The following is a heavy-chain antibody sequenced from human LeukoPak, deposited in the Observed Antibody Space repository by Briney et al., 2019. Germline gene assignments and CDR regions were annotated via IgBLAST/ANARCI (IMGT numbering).Heavy chain of an antibody. CDR3: ARGQYKYSSSSSDY. J-gene: IGHJ4*02. CDR2: IWYDGSNK. CDR1: GFTFNNYA. Sequence: GGSLRLSCVASGFTFNNYAMIWVRQAPGKGLEWVAVIWYDGSNKYYADSVKGRFTISRDNSKNTLYLQMNSLRAEDTAVYYCARGQYKYSSSSSDYWGQGTLVTVSS. V-gene: IGHV3-33*08. D-gene: IGHD6-6*01.